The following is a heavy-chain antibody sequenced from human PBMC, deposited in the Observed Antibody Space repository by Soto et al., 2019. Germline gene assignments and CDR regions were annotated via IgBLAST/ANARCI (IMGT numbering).Heavy chain of an antibody. CDR1: GFTFSSYG. J-gene: IGHJ5*02. V-gene: IGHV3-30*18. Sequence: PGGSLRLSCAASGFTFSSYGMHWVRQAPGKGLEWVAVISYDGSNKYYADSVKGRFTISRDNSKNTLYLQMNSLRAEDTAVYYCAKATRILWFFDPWGQGTLVTVS. CDR2: ISYDGSNK. D-gene: IGHD2-15*01. CDR3: AKATRILWFFDP.